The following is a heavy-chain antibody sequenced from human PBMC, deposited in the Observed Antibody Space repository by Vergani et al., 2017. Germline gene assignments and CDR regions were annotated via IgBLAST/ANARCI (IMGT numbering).Heavy chain of an antibody. CDR1: GYTLTELS. D-gene: IGHD6-6*01. J-gene: IGHJ4*02. CDR2: INPNSGGT. Sequence: QVQLVQSGAEVKKPGASVKVSCKVSGYTLTELSMHWVRQAPGKGLEWMGWINPNSGGTNYAQKFQGRVTMTRDTSISTAYMELSRLRSDDTAVYYCATNRQSIAAPPGYWGQGTLVTVSS. CDR3: ATNRQSIAAPPGY. V-gene: IGHV1-2*02.